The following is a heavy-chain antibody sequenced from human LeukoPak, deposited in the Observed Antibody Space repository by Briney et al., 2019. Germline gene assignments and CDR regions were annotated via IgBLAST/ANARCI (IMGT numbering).Heavy chain of an antibody. Sequence: SETLSLTCTVSGYSISSGDYWGWIRQPPGKGLEWIGSIYHSGSTYYNPSLKSRVTISVDTSKNQFSLKLISVTAADTAVYYCARLEWELRNWFDPWGQGTLVTVSS. CDR1: GYSISSGDY. D-gene: IGHD3-3*01. CDR2: IYHSGST. J-gene: IGHJ5*02. CDR3: ARLEWELRNWFDP. V-gene: IGHV4-38-2*02.